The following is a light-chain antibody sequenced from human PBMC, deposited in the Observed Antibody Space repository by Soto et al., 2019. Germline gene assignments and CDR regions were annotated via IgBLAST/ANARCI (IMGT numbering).Light chain of an antibody. Sequence: DVVLTQTPLSSPVTLGQPASISCRSSQSLVHGDGNTYLSWLQQRPGQPPRLLIYKISNRLSGVPDRFSGSGAGSDFTLRISRVEAEDVGVYFCVQVTLGPYTFGQGTKLEIK. CDR3: VQVTLGPYT. V-gene: IGKV2-24*01. J-gene: IGKJ2*01. CDR1: QSLVHGDGNTY. CDR2: KIS.